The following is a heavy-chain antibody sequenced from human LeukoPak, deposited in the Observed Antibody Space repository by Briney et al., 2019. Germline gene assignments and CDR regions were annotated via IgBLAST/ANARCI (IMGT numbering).Heavy chain of an antibody. CDR3: ARDRYYNNYGFDFFDH. D-gene: IGHD4-11*01. J-gene: IGHJ4*02. CDR2: IKQDGSEK. V-gene: IGHV3-7*05. Sequence: QPGGSLRLSCATSGFNFRTYWMTWVRQAPGKGLEWVANIKQDGSEKYYVDSVKGRFTISRDNVKNSLYLQMNSLRAEDTAVFYCARDRYYNNYGFDFFDHWGQGTLVTVSS. CDR1: GFNFRTYW.